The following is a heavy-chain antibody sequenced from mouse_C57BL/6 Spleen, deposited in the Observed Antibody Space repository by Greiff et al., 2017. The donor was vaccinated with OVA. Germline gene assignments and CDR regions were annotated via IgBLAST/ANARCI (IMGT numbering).Heavy chain of an antibody. V-gene: IGHV14-4*01. Sequence: EVQRVESGAELVRPGASVKLSCTASGFNIKDDYMHWVKQRPEQGLEWIGWIDPENGDTEYASKFQGKATITADTSSNTAYLQLSSLTSEDTAVYYCTTTPNYYGSRGYAMDYWGQGTSVTVSS. J-gene: IGHJ4*01. D-gene: IGHD1-1*01. CDR1: GFNIKDDY. CDR3: TTTPNYYGSRGYAMDY. CDR2: IDPENGDT.